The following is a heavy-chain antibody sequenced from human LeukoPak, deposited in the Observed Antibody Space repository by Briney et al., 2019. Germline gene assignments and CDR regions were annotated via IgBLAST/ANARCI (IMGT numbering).Heavy chain of an antibody. V-gene: IGHV3-7*01. Sequence: AGGSLRLSCAASGFTFSSYWMSWVRQAPWKGLEWVANIKEDGSEIFYVDSVKGRFTISRDNANNSLYLQMNSLRAEDTAVYYCARDARPTIFGVVFVFDYWGQGALVTASS. D-gene: IGHD3-3*01. CDR1: GFTFSSYW. J-gene: IGHJ4*02. CDR3: ARDARPTIFGVVFVFDY. CDR2: IKEDGSEI.